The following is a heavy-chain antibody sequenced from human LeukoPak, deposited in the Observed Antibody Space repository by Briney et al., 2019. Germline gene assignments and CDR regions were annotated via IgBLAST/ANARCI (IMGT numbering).Heavy chain of an antibody. D-gene: IGHD5-18*01. CDR3: AKDRLPTRPYYFDY. CDR1: GFTFSGYS. J-gene: IGHJ4*02. CDR2: ISYDGSNK. V-gene: IGHV3-30-3*01. Sequence: GGSLRLSCAASGFTFSGYSMSWVRQAPGKGLEWVAVISYDGSNKYYADSVKGRFTISRDNSKNTLYLQMNSLRAEDTAVYYCAKDRLPTRPYYFDYWGQGTLVTVSS.